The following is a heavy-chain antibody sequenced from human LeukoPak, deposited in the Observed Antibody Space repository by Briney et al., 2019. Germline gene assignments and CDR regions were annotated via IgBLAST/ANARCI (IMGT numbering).Heavy chain of an antibody. CDR1: GGSISSYY. Sequence: SETLSLTCTVSGGSISSYYWSWIRQPPGKGLEWIGYIYYSGSTNYNPSLKSRVTISVDTSKNQLSLKLSSVTAADTAVYYCASYAYYYDSSGYRPGFDPWGQGTLVTVSS. J-gene: IGHJ5*02. CDR3: ASYAYYYDSSGYRPGFDP. CDR2: IYYSGST. D-gene: IGHD3-22*01. V-gene: IGHV4-59*08.